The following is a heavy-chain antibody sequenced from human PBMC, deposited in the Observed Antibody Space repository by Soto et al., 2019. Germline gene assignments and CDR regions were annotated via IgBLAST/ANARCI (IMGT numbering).Heavy chain of an antibody. CDR2: IYYSGST. J-gene: IGHJ5*02. V-gene: IGHV4-59*08. D-gene: IGHD6-13*01. Sequence: PSETLSLTCTVSGGSISSYYWSWIRQPPGKGLEWIGYIYYSGSTNYNPSLKSRVTISVDTSKNQFSLKLSSVTAADTAVYYCAGTLLGQQLVPSNNWFDPWGQGTLVTVSS. CDR1: GGSISSYY. CDR3: AGTLLGQQLVPSNNWFDP.